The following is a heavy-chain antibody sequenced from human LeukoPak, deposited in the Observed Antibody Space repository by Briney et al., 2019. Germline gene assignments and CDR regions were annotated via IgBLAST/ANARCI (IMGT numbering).Heavy chain of an antibody. CDR2: IYYSGST. CDR1: GGSFSGYY. V-gene: IGHV4-59*01. J-gene: IGHJ6*02. D-gene: IGHD6-19*01. Sequence: SETLSLTCAVYGGSFSGYYWSWIRQPPGKGLEWIGYIYYSGSTNYNPSLKSRVTISVDTSKNQFSLKLSSVTAADTAVYYCARVAVAGTLYYYYGMDVWGQGTTVTVSS. CDR3: ARVAVAGTLYYYYGMDV.